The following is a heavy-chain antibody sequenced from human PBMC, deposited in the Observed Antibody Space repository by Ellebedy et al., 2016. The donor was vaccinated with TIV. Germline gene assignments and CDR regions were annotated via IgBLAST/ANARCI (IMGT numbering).Heavy chain of an antibody. CDR3: VSGYYHSSGYPHEDY. V-gene: IGHV1-46*01. J-gene: IGHJ4*02. CDR1: GYSFTSYY. Sequence: ASVKVSCXASGYSFTSYYMHWVRQAPGQGLEWMEIINPSGGSTSYTQKFQGRVTMTRDTSISTAYIELSRLRSDDTAVYYVVSGYYHSSGYPHEDYWGQGTLVTVSS. D-gene: IGHD3-22*01. CDR2: INPSGGST.